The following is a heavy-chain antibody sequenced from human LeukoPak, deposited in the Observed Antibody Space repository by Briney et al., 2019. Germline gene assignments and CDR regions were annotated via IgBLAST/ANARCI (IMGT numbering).Heavy chain of an antibody. CDR2: INNEETAA. Sequence: PGGSLRLSCAASGFTFSTYWMHWVRQAPGKGLVWVSRINNEETAANYADSVQGRFTISRDNANNMLYLQMDSPRAEDTAVYYCARESTVGPIQTDALDIWGQGTMVTVSS. CDR3: ARESTVGPIQTDALDI. CDR1: GFTFSTYW. V-gene: IGHV3-74*01. D-gene: IGHD1-26*01. J-gene: IGHJ3*02.